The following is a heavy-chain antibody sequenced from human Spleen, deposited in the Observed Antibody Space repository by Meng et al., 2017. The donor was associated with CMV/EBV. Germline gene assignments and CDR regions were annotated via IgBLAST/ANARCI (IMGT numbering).Heavy chain of an antibody. V-gene: IGHV4-39*07. CDR1: GGSISSSSYY. CDR2: INHSGRT. Sequence: SETLSLTCTVSGGSISSSSYYWGWIRQPPGRGLEWIGEINHSGRTNYNPSLKSRVTISVDTAKNQFSLKLNSVTAADTAVYYCARYLSTDFYGIDVWGQGTTVTVSS. CDR3: ARYLSTDFYGIDV. J-gene: IGHJ6*02.